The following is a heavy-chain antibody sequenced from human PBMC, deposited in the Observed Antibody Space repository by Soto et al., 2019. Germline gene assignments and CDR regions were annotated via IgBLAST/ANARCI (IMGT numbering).Heavy chain of an antibody. V-gene: IGHV1-8*01. CDR1: GYTFTSYD. Sequence: QVQLVQSGAEVKKPGASVKVSCKASGYTFTSYDINWVRQATGQGLEWMGWMNPNSGNTGYAQKFQGRVTMTRTTSISTAYMELSSLRSADTAVYYCARWPDGYYYYGMDVWGQGTTVTVSS. CDR2: MNPNSGNT. J-gene: IGHJ6*02. CDR3: ARWPDGYYYYGMDV.